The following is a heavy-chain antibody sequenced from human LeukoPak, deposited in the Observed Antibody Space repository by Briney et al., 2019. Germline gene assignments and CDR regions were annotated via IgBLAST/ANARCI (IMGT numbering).Heavy chain of an antibody. CDR3: AKGRGIAVAVLDY. V-gene: IGHV3-23*01. CDR1: VYTFSSYA. D-gene: IGHD6-19*01. CDR2: ISGSGGST. Sequence: GGSLRLSCAASVYTFSSYAMRCVPHAPGKGGEWVSAISGSGGSTYYTDSVKGRFTISRDNSKNTLYLQMNSLRAEDTAVYYCAKGRGIAVAVLDYWGQGTLVTVSS. J-gene: IGHJ4*02.